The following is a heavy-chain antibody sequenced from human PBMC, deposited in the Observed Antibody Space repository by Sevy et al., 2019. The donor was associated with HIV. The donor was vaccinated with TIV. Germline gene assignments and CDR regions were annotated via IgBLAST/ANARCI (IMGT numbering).Heavy chain of an antibody. V-gene: IGHV3-23*01. J-gene: IGHJ4*02. Sequence: GGSLRLSCAASGFTFSSYAMSWVRQAPGKGLEWVSAISGSGGSTYYADSVKGRFTISRDNSKNPLYLQMNSLRAEDTAVYYCAKDTDYYDSSGYYYVDYWGQGTLVTVSS. D-gene: IGHD3-22*01. CDR1: GFTFSSYA. CDR3: AKDTDYYDSSGYYYVDY. CDR2: ISGSGGST.